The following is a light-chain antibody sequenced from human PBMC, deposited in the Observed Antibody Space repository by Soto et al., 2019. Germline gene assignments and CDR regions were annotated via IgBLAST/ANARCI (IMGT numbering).Light chain of an antibody. Sequence: DFQMTNSLPPLSQSEGARVSITSGPSQSMGDWLAWYQQNPGKAPKLLIYKASNLQSGVPSRFSGSGSGTDFTLTISSLQPDDFATYYCQHYDSYSPTWTFGQGTKVDIK. J-gene: IGKJ1*01. CDR2: KAS. CDR3: QHYDSYSPTWT. V-gene: IGKV1-5*03. CDR1: QSMGDW.